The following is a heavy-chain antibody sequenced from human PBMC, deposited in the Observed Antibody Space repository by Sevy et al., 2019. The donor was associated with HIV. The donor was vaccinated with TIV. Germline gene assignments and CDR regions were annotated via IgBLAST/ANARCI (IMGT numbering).Heavy chain of an antibody. J-gene: IGHJ3*02. CDR1: GDSVSSNSAA. V-gene: IGHV6-1*01. Sequence: SQTLSLTCGISGDSVSSNSAAWNWIRQSPSRGLEWLGRKYYRSKWQNDYAVSVKSRLTINPDTSKNQFSLQLKSVTPEDTAVYYCARAYSGHSFDAFDIWGHGTMVTVSS. CDR3: ARAYSGHSFDAFDI. D-gene: IGHD4-4*01. CDR2: KYYRSKWQN.